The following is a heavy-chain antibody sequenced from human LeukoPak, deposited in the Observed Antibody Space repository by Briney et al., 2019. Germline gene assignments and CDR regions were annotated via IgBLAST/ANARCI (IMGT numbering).Heavy chain of an antibody. CDR2: ISGSGGST. V-gene: IGHV3-23*01. D-gene: IGHD3-10*01. J-gene: IGHJ4*02. CDR3: AKKYYYGSGSYYPFDY. Sequence: GGSLRLSCAASGFTFSSYAMSWVRQAPGKGLEWVSAISGSGGSTYYADSVKGRFTISRDNSKNTLYLQMNSLRAEDTAVYYCAKKYYYGSGSYYPFDYWGQGTLVTVPS. CDR1: GFTFSSYA.